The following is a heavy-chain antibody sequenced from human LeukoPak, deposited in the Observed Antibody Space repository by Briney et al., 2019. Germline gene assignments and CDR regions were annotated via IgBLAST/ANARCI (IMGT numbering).Heavy chain of an antibody. D-gene: IGHD3-22*01. CDR1: GFTFSNYA. J-gene: IGHJ3*02. V-gene: IGHV3-23*01. CDR2: ISGSGGST. CDR3: AKDYYDSSGYITDAFDI. Sequence: PGGSLRLSCAASGFTFSNYAMSWVRQAPGKGLEWVSAISGSGGSTYYADSVKGRFTISRDNSKNTLYLQMNSLRAEDTAVYYCAKDYYDSSGYITDAFDIWGQGTMVTVSS.